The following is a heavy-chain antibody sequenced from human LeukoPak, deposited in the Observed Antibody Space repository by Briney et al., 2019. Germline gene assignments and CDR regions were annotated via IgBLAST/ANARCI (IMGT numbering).Heavy chain of an antibody. J-gene: IGHJ4*02. V-gene: IGHV1-24*01. Sequence: ASVKVSCKVSGYTLTELSMHWVRQAPGKGLEWMGGFDPEDGETIHAQKFQGRVTMTEDTSTDTAYMELRSLRSDDTAVYYCARDLYSRRMNYYGSGSYFAYWGQGTLVTVSS. CDR3: ARDLYSRRMNYYGSGSYFAY. CDR1: GYTLTELS. D-gene: IGHD3-10*01. CDR2: FDPEDGET.